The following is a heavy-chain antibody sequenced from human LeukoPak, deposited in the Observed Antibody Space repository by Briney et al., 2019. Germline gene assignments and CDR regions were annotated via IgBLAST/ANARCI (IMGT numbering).Heavy chain of an antibody. CDR3: ARGLFTIFGVVIISPELLY. D-gene: IGHD3-3*01. CDR2: INPNSGGT. CDR1: GYTFTVYY. J-gene: IGHJ4*02. V-gene: IGHV1-2*02. Sequence: ASVKVSCKASGYTFTVYYMHWARQAPGQGLEWMGWINPNSGGTNYAQKFQGRVTMTRDTSISTAYMELSRLRSDDTAVYYCARGLFTIFGVVIISPELLYWGQGTLVTVSS.